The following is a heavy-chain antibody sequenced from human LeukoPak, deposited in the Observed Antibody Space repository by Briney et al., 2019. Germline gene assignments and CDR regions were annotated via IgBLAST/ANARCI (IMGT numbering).Heavy chain of an antibody. CDR2: ISSSSSYI. CDR3: ARDLLGYNYHYMDV. Sequence: GGSLRLSCAASGFTFSSYSMNWVRQAPGKGLEWVSSISSSSSYIYYADSVKGRFTISRDNAKNSLFLEMNSVRAEDTAVYYCARDLLGYNYHYMDVWGKGTTVTVSS. V-gene: IGHV3-21*01. CDR1: GFTFSSYS. D-gene: IGHD3-16*02. J-gene: IGHJ6*03.